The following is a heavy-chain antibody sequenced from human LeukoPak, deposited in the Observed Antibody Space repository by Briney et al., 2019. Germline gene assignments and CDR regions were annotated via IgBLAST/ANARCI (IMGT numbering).Heavy chain of an antibody. CDR3: ARDLNHYRGRDY. J-gene: IGHJ4*02. V-gene: IGHV1-2*02. CDR1: GYTFTGYY. D-gene: IGHD3-10*01. CDR2: INPNSGGT. Sequence: ASVKVSCKASGYTFTGYYMHWVRQAPGQGLEWMGWINPNSGGTNYAQKFQGRVTMTSDNSIMTAYMELSRLKSDEPAVYYCARDLNHYRGRDYWGQGTLVPVSS.